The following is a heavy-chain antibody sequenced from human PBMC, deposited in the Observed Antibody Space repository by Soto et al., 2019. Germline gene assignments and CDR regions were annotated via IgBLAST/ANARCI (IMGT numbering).Heavy chain of an antibody. CDR3: AGDPDSHYNDSHASSYP. V-gene: IGHV1-69*08. D-gene: IGHD4-4*01. J-gene: IGHJ5*02. CDR2: IIPIIGII. CDR1: GGTFSTYT. Sequence: QVQLVQSGAEVKKPGSSVKVSCKASGGTFSTYTITWVRQAPGQGLEWMGRIIPIIGIINYAQKFQGRVTISADKFTGTASMELTGLRSDETAVYYCAGDPDSHYNDSHASSYPWGQGTLVTVSS.